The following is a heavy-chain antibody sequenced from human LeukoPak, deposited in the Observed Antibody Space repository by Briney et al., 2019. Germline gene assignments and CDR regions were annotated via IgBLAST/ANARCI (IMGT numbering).Heavy chain of an antibody. J-gene: IGHJ4*02. CDR3: AGRGSGSYFDY. Sequence: GGSLRLSCAASGFSFEEYGMSWVRQAPGKGLEWVSAISGSGGSTYYADSVKGRFTISRDNSKNTLYLQMHSLRAEDTAVYYCAGRGSGSYFDYWGQGTLVTVSS. CDR2: ISGSGGST. D-gene: IGHD3-10*01. CDR1: GFSFEEYG. V-gene: IGHV3-23*01.